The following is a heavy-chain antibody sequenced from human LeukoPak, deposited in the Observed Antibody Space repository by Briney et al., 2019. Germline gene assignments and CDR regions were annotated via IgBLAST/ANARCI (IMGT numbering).Heavy chain of an antibody. CDR2: ISGSGINT. CDR1: GFTFSSFA. CDR3: VNTGGHCSTPTCSHH. D-gene: IGHD2-15*01. Sequence: HSGGSLRLSCAASGFTFSSFAMGWVRQAPGKGLEWVSGISGSGINTYYADSVKGRFTISRDNSKGTLYLQMNSLRAEDTAVYYCVNTGGHCSTPTCSHHWGQGTLVTVSS. V-gene: IGHV3-23*01. J-gene: IGHJ4*02.